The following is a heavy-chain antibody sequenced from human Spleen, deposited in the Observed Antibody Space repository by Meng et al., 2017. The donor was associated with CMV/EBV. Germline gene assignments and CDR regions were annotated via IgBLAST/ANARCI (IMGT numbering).Heavy chain of an antibody. D-gene: IGHD3-3*01. V-gene: IGHV3-30*02. CDR2: IRYDGSNK. J-gene: IGHJ6*02. CDR1: GFTFSSYG. Sequence: GESLKISCAASGFTFSSYGMHWVRQAPGKGLEWVAFIRYDGSNKYYADSVKGRFTISRDNSKNTLYLQMNSLRAEDTAVYYCAKALDFFPNYYYYGMDVWGQGTTVTVSS. CDR3: AKALDFFPNYYYYGMDV.